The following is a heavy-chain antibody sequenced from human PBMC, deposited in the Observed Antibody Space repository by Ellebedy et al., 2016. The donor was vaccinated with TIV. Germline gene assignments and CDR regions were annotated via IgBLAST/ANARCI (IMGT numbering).Heavy chain of an antibody. J-gene: IGHJ5*01. CDR1: GFTSTSYW. CDR3: ARDRVGWFDY. CDR2: IKLDGSET. Sequence: GGSLRLSCAASGFTSTSYWMTWVRQAPGKGLEWVANIKLDGSETHYVDSVKGRFSIPRDNTQNSLFLQMHGRRAEDTAVFYCARDRVGWFDYWGQGTLVTVSS. V-gene: IGHV3-7*03.